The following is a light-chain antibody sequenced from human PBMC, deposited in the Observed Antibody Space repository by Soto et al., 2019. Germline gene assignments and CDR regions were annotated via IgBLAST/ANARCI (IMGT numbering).Light chain of an antibody. CDR1: NIGTKS. CDR3: QVWDSSRLHHV. V-gene: IGLV3-21*02. CDR2: DDS. Sequence: SYELTQSPSVSVAPGQTARITCGGNNIGTKSVHWFQQRPGRAPVLVVFDDSDRPSGIPERFSGSKSGSTATLTITRVEAGDEADYYCQVWDSSRLHHVFGTGTKVTVL. J-gene: IGLJ1*01.